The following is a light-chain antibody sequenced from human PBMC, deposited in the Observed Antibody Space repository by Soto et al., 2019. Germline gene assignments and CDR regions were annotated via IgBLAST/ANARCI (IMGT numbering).Light chain of an antibody. CDR2: GAS. CDR3: QQYGSSPIT. Sequence: EIVLTQSPGTLSLSPGDRATLSCRAGQSISNSYLAWYQQKPGQAPRLLIYGASSRATGIPDRFSGSGSGTDFTLIISRLEPEDFAVYYCQQYGSSPITFGQGTRLEIK. J-gene: IGKJ5*01. CDR1: QSISNSY. V-gene: IGKV3-20*01.